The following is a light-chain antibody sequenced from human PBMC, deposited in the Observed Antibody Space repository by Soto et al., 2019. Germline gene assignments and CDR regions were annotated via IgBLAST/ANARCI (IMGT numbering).Light chain of an antibody. CDR3: CSYAGSVDHYV. Sequence: QSALTQPASVSGSPGQSITISCTGTRSDVGGYNLVSWYQHHPRKAPKLVIYEVSERPSGVSYRFSGSKSGNTASLTISGLQAGDAADYYCCSYAGSVDHYVFGTGTKLTVL. V-gene: IGLV2-23*02. J-gene: IGLJ1*01. CDR1: RSDVGGYNL. CDR2: EVS.